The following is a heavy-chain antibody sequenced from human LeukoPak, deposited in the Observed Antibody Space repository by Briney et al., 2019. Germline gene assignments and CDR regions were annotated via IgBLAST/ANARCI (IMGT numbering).Heavy chain of an antibody. J-gene: IGHJ4*02. V-gene: IGHV4-39*01. CDR2: IYYSGSS. CDR3: ARLTYNSGRYHFDY. D-gene: IGHD5-18*01. CDR1: GGSISSSDYY. Sequence: SETLSLTCTVSGGSISSSDYYWSWIRQPPGKDLEWIENIYYSGSSYYNPSLKSRVTISVATSKNQFSLKLTSVTAADTAVYYCARLTYNSGRYHFDYWRQGTLVTVSS.